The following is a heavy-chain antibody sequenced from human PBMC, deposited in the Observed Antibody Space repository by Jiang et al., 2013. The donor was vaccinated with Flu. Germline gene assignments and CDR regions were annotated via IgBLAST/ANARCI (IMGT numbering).Heavy chain of an antibody. D-gene: IGHD3-22*01. V-gene: IGHV2-5*02. CDR2: IYWDDDK. CDR3: AHTAYYYDSSGYSDHFDY. Sequence: KPTQTLTLTCTFSGFSLSTSGVGVGWIRQPPGKALEWLALIYWDDDKRYSPSLKSRLTITKDTSKNQVVLTMTNMDPVDTATYYCAHTAYYYDSSGYSDHFDYWGQGTLVTVSS. J-gene: IGHJ4*02. CDR1: GFSLSTSGVG.